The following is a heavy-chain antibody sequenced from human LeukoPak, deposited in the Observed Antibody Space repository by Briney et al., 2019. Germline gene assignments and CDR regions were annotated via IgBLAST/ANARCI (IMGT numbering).Heavy chain of an antibody. CDR3: ARDGDVLLWFGESPYYMDV. D-gene: IGHD3-10*01. V-gene: IGHV4-4*02. J-gene: IGHJ6*03. CDR2: IYHSGNT. Sequence: SGTLSLTCAVSGGSISSSNWWSWVRQPPGKGLEWIGEIYHSGNTNYNPSLKSRVTILEDKSKNQFSLKLSSVTAADTAVYYCARDGDVLLWFGESPYYMDVWGKGTTVTVSS. CDR1: GGSISSSNW.